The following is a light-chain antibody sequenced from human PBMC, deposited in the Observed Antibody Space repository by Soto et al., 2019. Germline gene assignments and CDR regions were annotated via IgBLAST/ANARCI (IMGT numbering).Light chain of an antibody. Sequence: EIVSTQSPATLSLSPGERVTLSCRASQSVSSHLAWYQQKPGQAPRLLIYDTSTRATGVPTRFSGSRSGAESTLTINSLQSEDFAVYYCQPYNNWPLTFGGGTKVDIK. V-gene: IGKV3-15*01. J-gene: IGKJ4*01. CDR2: DTS. CDR3: QPYNNWPLT. CDR1: QSVSSH.